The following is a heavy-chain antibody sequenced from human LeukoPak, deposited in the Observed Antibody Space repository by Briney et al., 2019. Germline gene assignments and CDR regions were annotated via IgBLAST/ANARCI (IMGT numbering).Heavy chain of an antibody. V-gene: IGHV3-30-3*01. CDR2: ISYDGSNK. CDR3: ARAAGGYCSSTSCRFDY. CDR1: GFTFSSYA. Sequence: GGSLRLSCAASGFTFSSYAMHWVRQAPGKGLEWVAVISYDGSNKYYTDSVKGRFTISRDNSKNTLYLQMNSLRAEDTAVYYCARAAGGYCSSTSCRFDYWGQGTLVTVSS. J-gene: IGHJ4*02. D-gene: IGHD2-2*01.